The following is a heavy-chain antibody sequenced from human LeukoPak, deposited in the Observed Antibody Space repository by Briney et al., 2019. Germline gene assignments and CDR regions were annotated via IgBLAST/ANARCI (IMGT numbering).Heavy chain of an antibody. Sequence: ASVKVSCKASGYTFTGYYMHWVRQAPGQGLEWMGWINPNSGGTNYAQKFQGRVTMTRDTSISTAYMELSRLRSDDTAVYYCVRGNWNDDSFDYWGQGTLVTVSS. V-gene: IGHV1-2*02. J-gene: IGHJ4*02. CDR3: VRGNWNDDSFDY. D-gene: IGHD1-1*01. CDR1: GYTFTGYY. CDR2: INPNSGGT.